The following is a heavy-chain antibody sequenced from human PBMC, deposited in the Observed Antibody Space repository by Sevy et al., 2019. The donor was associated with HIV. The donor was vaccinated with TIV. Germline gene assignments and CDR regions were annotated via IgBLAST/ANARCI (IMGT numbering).Heavy chain of an antibody. CDR3: AKVTRGWELLDYPVDY. V-gene: IGHV3-30*18. J-gene: IGHJ4*02. D-gene: IGHD1-26*01. CDR2: ISYDGSNK. Sequence: GGSLRLSCAASGLTFSSYGMHWVRQAPGKGLEWVAVISYDGSNKYYADSVKGRFTISRDNSKNTLYLQMNSLRAEDTAVYYCAKVTRGWELLDYPVDYWGQGTLVTVSS. CDR1: GLTFSSYG.